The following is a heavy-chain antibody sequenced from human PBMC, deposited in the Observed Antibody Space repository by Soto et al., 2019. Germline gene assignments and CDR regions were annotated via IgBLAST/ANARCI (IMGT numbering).Heavy chain of an antibody. CDR1: GGTFSSYT. CDR2: IIPILGIA. D-gene: IGHD4-4*01. Sequence: GAPVEVSCKASGGTFSSYTISWGRQVPGQGREWMGRIIPILGIANYAQKFQGRDTITADKSTSTAYMELSSLRSEDTAVYYCARISKTPWYYYDYWGQGTLVTVSS. CDR3: ARISKTPWYYYDY. J-gene: IGHJ4*02. V-gene: IGHV1-69*02.